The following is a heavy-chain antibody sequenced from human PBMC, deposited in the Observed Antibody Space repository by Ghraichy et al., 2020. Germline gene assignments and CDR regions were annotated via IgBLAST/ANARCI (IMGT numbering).Heavy chain of an antibody. D-gene: IGHD1-1*01. Sequence: SETLSLTCAVYGGSFSDYDWTWIRQPPGKGLELIGEINDSGSIDYNASLKRRVSISLDTSTNQFSLKLSSVTAADTAVYFCARVVFSNNWTPVHWFDPWCQGTLGIVSP. CDR1: GGSFSDYD. CDR3: ARVVFSNNWTPVHWFDP. J-gene: IGHJ5*02. CDR2: INDSGSI. V-gene: IGHV4-34*01.